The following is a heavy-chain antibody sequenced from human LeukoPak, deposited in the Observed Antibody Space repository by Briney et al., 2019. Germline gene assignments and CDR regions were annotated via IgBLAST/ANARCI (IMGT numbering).Heavy chain of an antibody. V-gene: IGHV3-23*01. D-gene: IGHD3-22*01. Sequence: VGSLRLSCAASGFTFSSYAMSWVRQAPGKGLEWVSAISGSGGSTYYADSVKGRFTISRDNSKNTLYLQMNSLRAEDTAVYYCAKAVNYYDSSGYYFYWGQGTLVTVSS. J-gene: IGHJ4*02. CDR2: ISGSGGST. CDR3: AKAVNYYDSSGYYFY. CDR1: GFTFSSYA.